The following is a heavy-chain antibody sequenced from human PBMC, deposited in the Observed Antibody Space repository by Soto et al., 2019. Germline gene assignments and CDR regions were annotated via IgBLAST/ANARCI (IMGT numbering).Heavy chain of an antibody. CDR3: ARDKITGLFDY. CDR1: GGSFSAYY. Sequence: QVQLQQWGAGLLKPSETLSLTCAVYGGSFSAYYWTWIRQPPGTGLEWSGEINHSGSTNYHPSLTSRVTISVDTSKNQFSLKLTSVTAADTAVYYCARDKITGLFDYWGQGTLVTVSS. CDR2: INHSGST. V-gene: IGHV4-34*01. J-gene: IGHJ4*02. D-gene: IGHD2-8*02.